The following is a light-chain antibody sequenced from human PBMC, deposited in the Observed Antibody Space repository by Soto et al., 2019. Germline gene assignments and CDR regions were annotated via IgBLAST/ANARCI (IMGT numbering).Light chain of an antibody. V-gene: IGKV1-39*01. CDR3: QQTSSAPFT. CDR2: KAS. CDR1: QSISSY. Sequence: GDRVTITCRASQSISSYLNWYQQKPGKAPKPLIYKASTLKSGVPSRFSGSGSGTEFTLTISSLQPDDFATYYCQQTSSAPFTFGPGTKVD. J-gene: IGKJ3*01.